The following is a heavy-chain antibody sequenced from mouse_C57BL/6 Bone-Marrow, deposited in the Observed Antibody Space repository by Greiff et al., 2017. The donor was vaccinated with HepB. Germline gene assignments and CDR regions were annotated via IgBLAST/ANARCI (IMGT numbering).Heavy chain of an antibody. CDR3: ARHGSSRYAMDY. Sequence: QVQLKQPGAELVKPGASVKLSCKASGYTFTSYWMHWVTQRPGQGLEWIGMIHPNSGSTNYNEKFKSKATLTVDKSSSTAYMQLNSLTSEDSAVYYAARHGSSRYAMDYWGQGTSVTVSS. D-gene: IGHD1-1*01. CDR2: IHPNSGST. J-gene: IGHJ4*01. V-gene: IGHV1-64*01. CDR1: GYTFTSYW.